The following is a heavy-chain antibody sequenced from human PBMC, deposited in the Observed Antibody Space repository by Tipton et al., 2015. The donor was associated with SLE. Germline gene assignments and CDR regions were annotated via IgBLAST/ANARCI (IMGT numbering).Heavy chain of an antibody. CDR3: ARDDWGNYYGMDV. CDR1: GYSISSGYY. D-gene: IGHD3-9*01. V-gene: IGHV4-38-2*02. J-gene: IGHJ6*02. Sequence: TLSLTCAVSGYSISSGYYWGWIRQPPGKGLEWIGSIYRSGSTYYNPSLKSRLTISVDTAKNHFSLKLSSVTAADTAVYYCARDDWGNYYGMDVWGQGTTVTVSS. CDR2: IYRSGST.